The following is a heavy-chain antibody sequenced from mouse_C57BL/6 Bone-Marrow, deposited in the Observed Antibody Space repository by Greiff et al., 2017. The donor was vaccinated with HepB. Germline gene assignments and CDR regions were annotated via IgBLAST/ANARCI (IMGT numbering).Heavy chain of an antibody. Sequence: VQLQQSGPELVKPGASVKISCKASGYSFTGYYMNWVKQSPEKSLEWIGEINPSTGGTTYNQKFKAKATLTVDKSSSTAYMQLKSLTSEDSAVYYCARKGYYYGSSPFAYWGQGTLVTVSA. CDR2: INPSTGGT. J-gene: IGHJ3*01. D-gene: IGHD1-1*01. V-gene: IGHV1-42*01. CDR3: ARKGYYYGSSPFAY. CDR1: GYSFTGYY.